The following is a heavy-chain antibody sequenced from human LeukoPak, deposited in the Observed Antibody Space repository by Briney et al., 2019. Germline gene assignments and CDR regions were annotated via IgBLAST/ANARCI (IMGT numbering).Heavy chain of an antibody. CDR1: GFTFSSYA. CDR3: AKDRFTGVAEYFQH. CDR2: ISGSDGST. D-gene: IGHD1-1*01. Sequence: GGSLRLSCAASGFTFSSYALSWVRQAPGKGLEWVSAISGSDGSTYYADSVKGRFTISRDNSKNTLYLQMNSLRAEDTAVYYCAKDRFTGVAEYFQHWGQGTLVTVFS. J-gene: IGHJ1*01. V-gene: IGHV3-23*01.